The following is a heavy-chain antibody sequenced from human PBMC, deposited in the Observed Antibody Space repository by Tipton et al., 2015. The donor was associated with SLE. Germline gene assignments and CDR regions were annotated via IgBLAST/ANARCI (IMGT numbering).Heavy chain of an antibody. D-gene: IGHD6-13*01. V-gene: IGHV3-23*01. J-gene: IGHJ5*02. Sequence: SLRLSCAASGFTFSFYSMNWVRQAPGKGLEWVSSISGDGSKSNYADSVKGRFTVSRDNSKDTLYMKMNSLRAEDTALYYCAKGGASIAAWFDPWGLGTLVTVSS. CDR2: ISGDGSKS. CDR1: GFTFSFYS. CDR3: AKGGASIAAWFDP.